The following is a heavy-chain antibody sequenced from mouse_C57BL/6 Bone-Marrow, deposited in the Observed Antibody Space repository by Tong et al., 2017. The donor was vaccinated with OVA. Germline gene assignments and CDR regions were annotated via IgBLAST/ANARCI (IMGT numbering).Heavy chain of an antibody. Sequence: VQLQESGPELVKPGASVKISCKASGYTFTSYWMYWVKQRPGQGLEWIGMIHPNSGSTNYNEKFKSKATLTVDKSSSTAYMQLSSLTSEDSAVYYCRAPITTVVALRGQGTTLTVSS. J-gene: IGHJ2*01. CDR2: IHPNSGST. CDR1: GYTFTSYW. V-gene: IGHV1-64*01. CDR3: RAPITTVVAL. D-gene: IGHD1-1*01.